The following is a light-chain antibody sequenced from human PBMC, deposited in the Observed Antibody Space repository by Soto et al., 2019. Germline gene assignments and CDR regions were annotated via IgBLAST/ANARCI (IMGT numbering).Light chain of an antibody. Sequence: QAVLTQPPSVSGAPGQTVTISCTGSSSNIGPSFDVHWYQQLPGTAPKLLIYDTTTRPSGVPGRFSGSKSGTSASPAITGLQAEDEADYYCQSYDTSLSGYVFGTGTKLTVL. J-gene: IGLJ1*01. CDR2: DTT. CDR3: QSYDTSLSGYV. V-gene: IGLV1-40*01. CDR1: SSNIGPSFD.